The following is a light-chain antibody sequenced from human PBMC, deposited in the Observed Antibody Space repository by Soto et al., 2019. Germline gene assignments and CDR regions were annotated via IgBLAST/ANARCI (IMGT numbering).Light chain of an antibody. CDR1: QSLLHRNGYNY. CDR3: MEALQTPFT. Sequence: DIVMTQSPLSLPVTPGEPASISCKSSQSLLHRNGYNYLNWYLQKPGQSPQLLIYLGYNRASGVPDRFSGSGSGTDFTLKISRVEAEDVGVYYCMEALQTPFTFGPGTKVDIK. J-gene: IGKJ3*01. V-gene: IGKV2-28*01. CDR2: LGY.